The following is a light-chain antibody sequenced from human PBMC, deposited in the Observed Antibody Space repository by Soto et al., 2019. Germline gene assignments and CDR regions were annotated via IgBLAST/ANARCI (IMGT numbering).Light chain of an antibody. V-gene: IGLV2-8*01. CDR1: SSDVGGYNS. CDR2: EVN. J-gene: IGLJ2*01. CDR3: CSYAGSNDWV. Sequence: QSALTQPPSASGSPGQSVAISCTGTSSDVGGYNSVSWYQQHPGKAPKLMIYEVNKRPSGVPDRFSGAKSGNTASLTVSGLQAEDEADYYCCSYAGSNDWVFGGGTKLTVL.